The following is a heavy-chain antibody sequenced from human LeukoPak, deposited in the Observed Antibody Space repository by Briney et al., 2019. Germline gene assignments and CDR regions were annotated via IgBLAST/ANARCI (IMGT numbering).Heavy chain of an antibody. CDR2: ISSSGSTI. CDR1: GFTFNNYG. CDR3: ARGARYYYYMDV. J-gene: IGHJ6*03. Sequence: PGGSLRLSCAVSGFTFNNYGMTWVRQAPGKGLEWVSYISSSGSTIYYADSVKGRFTISRDNAKNPLYLQMNSLRAEDTAVYYCARGARYYYYMDVWGKGTTVTISS. V-gene: IGHV3-48*04.